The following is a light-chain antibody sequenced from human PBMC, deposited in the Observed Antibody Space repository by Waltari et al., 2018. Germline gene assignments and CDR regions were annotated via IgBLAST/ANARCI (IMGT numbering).Light chain of an antibody. CDR1: PGAVTTDSY. V-gene: IGLV7-43*01. Sequence: QTVVTQEPSLTVSPGGTVTLTCTSSPGAVTTDSYPLWVQPKPGQGPRELIYSSYNKHSWNPARFSGSLLGGKAALTLSDVQPEDEADYYCLLYFGVDQLLFGGGTKLTVL. CDR3: LLYFGVDQLL. J-gene: IGLJ2*01. CDR2: SSY.